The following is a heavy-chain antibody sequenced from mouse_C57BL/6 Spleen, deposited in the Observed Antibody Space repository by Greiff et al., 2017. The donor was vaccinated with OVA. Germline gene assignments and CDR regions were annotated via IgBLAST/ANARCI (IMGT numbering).Heavy chain of an antibody. V-gene: IGHV1-66*01. CDR1: GYSFTSYY. CDR3: ARERGYDYDVWFAY. J-gene: IGHJ3*01. D-gene: IGHD2-4*01. Sequence: VQLQQSGPELVKPGASVKISCKASGYSFTSYYIHWVKQRPGQGLEWIGWIYPGSGNTKYNEKFKGKATLTADTSSSTAYMQLSSLTSEDSAVYYCARERGYDYDVWFAYWGQGTLVTVSA. CDR2: IYPGSGNT.